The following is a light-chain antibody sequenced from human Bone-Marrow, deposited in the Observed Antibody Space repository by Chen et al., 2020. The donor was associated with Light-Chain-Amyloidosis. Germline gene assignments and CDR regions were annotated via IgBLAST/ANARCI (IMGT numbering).Light chain of an antibody. V-gene: IGKV1-5*03. CDR1: QSVDRW. CDR2: ESS. J-gene: IGKJ1*01. CDR3: QQYDTDSWA. Sequence: DIQMTQSPSTLSASVGDRVTITCRASQSVDRWLAWFQQKPGKAPRLLIYESSNLETGVPLRFRGSGSGTEFTLTISGLQADDFATYYCQQYDTDSWAFGQGTTVEV.